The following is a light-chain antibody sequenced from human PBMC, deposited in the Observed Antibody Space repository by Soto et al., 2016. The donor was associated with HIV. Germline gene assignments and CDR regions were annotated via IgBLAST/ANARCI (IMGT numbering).Light chain of an antibody. CDR1: QDVSNY. CDR2: DAS. J-gene: IGKJ4*01. V-gene: IGKV1-33*01. Sequence: DIQMTQSPSSLSASVGDRVTITCQASQDVSNYLNWYQQKPGKAPKLLIYDASSLETGVPSRFSGSGSGTDFTFTISSLQPEDFATYFCQQYKTYPLTFGGGTKVQIK. CDR3: QQYKTYPLT.